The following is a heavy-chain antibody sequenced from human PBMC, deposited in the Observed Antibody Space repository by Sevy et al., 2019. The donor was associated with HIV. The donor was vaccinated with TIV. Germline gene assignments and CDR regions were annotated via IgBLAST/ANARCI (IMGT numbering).Heavy chain of an antibody. CDR3: ARDLVIPATTDYFYYGMDV. CDR1: GFTIRTYN. Sequence: GESLKISCAASGFTIRTYNMNWVRQAPGKGLEWVSSISSSSTYIDYADSVKGRFTISRDNAKNSLYLQMSSLRAEDTAVYYCARDLVIPATTDYFYYGMDVWGQGTTVTVSS. J-gene: IGHJ6*02. V-gene: IGHV3-21*01. D-gene: IGHD2-15*01. CDR2: ISSSSTYI.